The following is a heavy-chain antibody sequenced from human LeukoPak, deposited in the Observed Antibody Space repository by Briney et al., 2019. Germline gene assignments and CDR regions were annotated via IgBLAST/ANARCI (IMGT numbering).Heavy chain of an antibody. CDR1: GFTFSSYG. CDR2: ISYDGSNK. CDR3: ARDLVAAIRSGFDY. D-gene: IGHD2-15*01. Sequence: GGSLRLSCAASGFTFSSYGMHWVRQAPGKGLEWVAVISYDGSNKYYADSVKGRFTISRDNSKNTLYLQMNSLRAEDTAVYYCARDLVAAIRSGFDYWGQGILVTVSS. V-gene: IGHV3-30*03. J-gene: IGHJ4*02.